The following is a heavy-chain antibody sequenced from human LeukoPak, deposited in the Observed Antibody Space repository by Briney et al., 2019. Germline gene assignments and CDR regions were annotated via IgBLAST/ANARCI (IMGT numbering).Heavy chain of an antibody. CDR3: ARVRKKYCSGGSCYASDY. CDR1: GYTFTGYY. Sequence: ASVKVSCKASGYTFTGYYMLWVRQAPGQGLEWMGWINPNSGGTNYAQKFQGRVTMTRDTSISTAYMELSRLRSDDTAVYYCARVRKKYCSGGSCYASDYWGQGTLVTVSS. J-gene: IGHJ4*02. V-gene: IGHV1-2*02. D-gene: IGHD2-15*01. CDR2: INPNSGGT.